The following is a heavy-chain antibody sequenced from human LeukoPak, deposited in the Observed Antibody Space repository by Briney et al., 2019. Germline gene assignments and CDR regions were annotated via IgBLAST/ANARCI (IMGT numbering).Heavy chain of an antibody. CDR2: ISAYNGNT. CDR1: GYTFTGYY. D-gene: IGHD3-10*01. V-gene: IGHV1-18*04. Sequence: GASVKVSCKASGYTFTGYYMHWVRQAPGQGLEWMGWISAYNGNTNYAQKLQGRVTMTTDTSTSTAYMELRSLRSDDTAVYYCARSAMVRGVINWFDPWGQGTLVTVSS. J-gene: IGHJ5*02. CDR3: ARSAMVRGVINWFDP.